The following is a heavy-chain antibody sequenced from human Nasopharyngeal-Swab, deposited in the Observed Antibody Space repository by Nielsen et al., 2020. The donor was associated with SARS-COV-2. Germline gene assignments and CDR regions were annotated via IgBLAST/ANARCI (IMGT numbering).Heavy chain of an antibody. CDR1: GFTFSDYY. D-gene: IGHD4-17*01. CDR2: ISSSSSYT. V-gene: IGHV3-11*05. J-gene: IGHJ5*02. Sequence: GESLKISCAASGFTFSDYYMSWIRQAPGKGLEWVSYISSSSSYTNYADSVKGRFTISRDNAKNSLYLQMNSLRAEDTAVYYCARGTATGWFDPWGQGTPVTVSS. CDR3: ARGTATGWFDP.